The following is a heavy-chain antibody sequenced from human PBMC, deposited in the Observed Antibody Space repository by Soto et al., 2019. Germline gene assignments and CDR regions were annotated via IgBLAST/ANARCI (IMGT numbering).Heavy chain of an antibody. V-gene: IGHV3-30*18. Sequence: QVQLVESGGGVVQPGRSLRLSCAASGFTFSNYGMHWVRQAPGKGLEWVAVISYDGSYKYYGDSVKGRFTISRDNSKNTLDLQMNSLRAEDTAVYYGAKEDSSGYYRDFDYWGQGTLVTVSS. D-gene: IGHD3-22*01. CDR2: ISYDGSYK. CDR3: AKEDSSGYYRDFDY. J-gene: IGHJ4*02. CDR1: GFTFSNYG.